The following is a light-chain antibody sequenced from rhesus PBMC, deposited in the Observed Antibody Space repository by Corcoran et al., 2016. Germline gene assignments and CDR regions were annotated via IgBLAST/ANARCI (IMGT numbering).Light chain of an antibody. CDR3: QHYSRSPWA. CDR2: QAS. V-gene: IGKV1-22*01. J-gene: IGKJ1*01. CDR1: QSISSW. Sequence: DIQMTQSPTSLSASVGDTVTITCRASQSISSWLAWYQQKPGKVPNLLIYQASTLQSGVPSRFIGNGSGTDFALTISRLQCEDFATYYCQHYSRSPWAFGQGTKVEVK.